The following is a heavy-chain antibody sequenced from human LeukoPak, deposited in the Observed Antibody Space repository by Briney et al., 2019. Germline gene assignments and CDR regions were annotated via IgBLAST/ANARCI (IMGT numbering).Heavy chain of an antibody. CDR2: INHSGST. J-gene: IGHJ4*02. Sequence: PSETLSLTCAVYGGSFSGYYWSWIRQPPGKGLEWIGEINHSGSTNYNPSLKSRVTISADTSKNQFSLKLSPVTAADTAVYYCARGDSSGYRYWGQGILVTVSS. CDR3: ARGDSSGYRY. CDR1: GGSFSGYY. V-gene: IGHV4-34*01. D-gene: IGHD3-22*01.